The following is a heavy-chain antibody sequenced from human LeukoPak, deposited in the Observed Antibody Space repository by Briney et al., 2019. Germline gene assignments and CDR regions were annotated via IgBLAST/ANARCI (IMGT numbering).Heavy chain of an antibody. CDR3: ARVRRVRGCSGGSCYSEFDY. CDR2: IYTSGST. Sequence: SETLSLTCTVSGGSISSGSYYWSWIRQPAGKGLEWIGRIYTSGSTNYNPSLKSRVTISVDTSKNQFSLKLSSVTAADTAVYYCARVRRVRGCSGGSCYSEFDYWGLGTLVTVSS. V-gene: IGHV4-61*02. D-gene: IGHD2-15*01. CDR1: GGSISSGSYY. J-gene: IGHJ4*02.